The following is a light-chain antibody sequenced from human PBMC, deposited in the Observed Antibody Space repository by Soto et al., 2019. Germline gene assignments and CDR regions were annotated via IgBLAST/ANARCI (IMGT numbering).Light chain of an antibody. CDR3: SSYTRSSTYV. Sequence: QCVLSQPASVSGSPGQSITISCNGTSSDVGGYNYISRYQQHPGKAPKLMIYEVSNRPPGVSNRFSGSKSGNTASLTIYRPQAGDEADYYCSSYTRSSTYVFGTGNRSPA. J-gene: IGLJ1*01. CDR2: EVS. V-gene: IGLV2-14*01. CDR1: SSDVGGYNY.